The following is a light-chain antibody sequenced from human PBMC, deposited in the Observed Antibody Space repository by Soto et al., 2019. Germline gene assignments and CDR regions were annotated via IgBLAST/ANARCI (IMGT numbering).Light chain of an antibody. CDR2: EVT. CDR3: SSYTNINTRPCV. Sequence: QSLLTQPASVSGSPEQSITISCTGTSSDVGSYNLVSWYQQHPDKAPKLIIYEVTDRPSGVSNRFSGSKSGNTASLTISGLQAEDEADYYCSSYTNINTRPCVLGNGNKVTVL. J-gene: IGLJ1*01. CDR1: SSDVGSYNL. V-gene: IGLV2-14*02.